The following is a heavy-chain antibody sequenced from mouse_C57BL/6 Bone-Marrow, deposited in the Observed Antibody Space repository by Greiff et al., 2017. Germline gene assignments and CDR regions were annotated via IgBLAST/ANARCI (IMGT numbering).Heavy chain of an antibody. CDR1: GFTFTDYY. CDR3: ARWNYGSPHYFDY. Sequence: DVKLVESGGGLVQPGGSLSLSCAASGFTFTDYYMSWVRQPPGKALEWLGFIRNKANGYTTEYSASVKGRFTISRDNSQSILYLQMNALRAEDSATYYCARWNYGSPHYFDYWGQGTTLTVSS. V-gene: IGHV7-3*01. CDR2: IRNKANGYTT. J-gene: IGHJ2*01. D-gene: IGHD1-1*01.